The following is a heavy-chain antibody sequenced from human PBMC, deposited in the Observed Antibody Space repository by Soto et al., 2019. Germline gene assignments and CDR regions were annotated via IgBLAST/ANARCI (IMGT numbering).Heavy chain of an antibody. CDR3: VKDHYGSAIYGMDV. V-gene: IGHV3-9*01. Sequence: EVQLVESGGGLVQPGRSLRLSCAASGFRFEDYAMHWVRQAPGKGLEWVSGIAWNSDIIGYADSVKGRFTISRDNGKNSLYLQMNSLRPEDTALYYCVKDHYGSAIYGMDVWGQGTTVTVSS. CDR1: GFRFEDYA. D-gene: IGHD3-10*01. J-gene: IGHJ6*02. CDR2: IAWNSDII.